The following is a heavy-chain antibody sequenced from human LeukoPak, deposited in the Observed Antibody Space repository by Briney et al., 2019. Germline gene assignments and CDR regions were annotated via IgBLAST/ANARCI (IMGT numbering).Heavy chain of an antibody. D-gene: IGHD6-13*01. Sequence: SETLSLTCTVSGXSISSSSYYWGWIRQPPGKGLEWVASFSYSGSTYYNPSLKSRVSISVDTPKSQFSLKLSSVTAADTAVYYCARNAVEQQLAYFDYWGQGTLVTVSS. CDR1: GXSISSSSYY. CDR2: FSYSGST. J-gene: IGHJ4*02. V-gene: IGHV4-39*01. CDR3: ARNAVEQQLAYFDY.